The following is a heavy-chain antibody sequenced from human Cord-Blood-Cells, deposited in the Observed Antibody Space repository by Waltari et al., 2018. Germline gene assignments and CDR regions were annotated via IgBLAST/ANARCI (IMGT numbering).Heavy chain of an antibody. CDR1: GFSLSTSGVG. D-gene: IGHD6-13*01. V-gene: IGHV2-5*01. CDR2: IYWNDDK. CDR3: AHIVQWAELSSSWFFFDY. J-gene: IGHJ4*02. Sequence: QITLKESGPTLVKPTQTLTLTCTFSGFSLSTSGVGVGWIRQPPGKALEWLALIYWNDDKRYSPSLKSRLTITKDTSKNQVVLTMTNMDPVDTATYYCAHIVQWAELSSSWFFFDYWGQGTLVTGSS.